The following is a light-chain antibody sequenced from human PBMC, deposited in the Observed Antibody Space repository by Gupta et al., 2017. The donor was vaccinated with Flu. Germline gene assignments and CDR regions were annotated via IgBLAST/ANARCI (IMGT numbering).Light chain of an antibody. V-gene: IGLV2-23*01. J-gene: IGLJ3*02. CDR2: VGR. CDR1: SSEVWSYNL. CDR3: CSDGGSSTLGMV. Sequence: TISCTGTSSEVWSYNLVAWYKKHQGTDHTLMMEVGRKRPSGVYNRFAGSKAGNKDSLTLSGRQADDEAEDDCCSDGGSSTLGMVFGGGTKLTVL.